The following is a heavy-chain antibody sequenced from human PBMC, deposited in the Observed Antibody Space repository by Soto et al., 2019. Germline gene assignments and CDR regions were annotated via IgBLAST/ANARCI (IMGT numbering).Heavy chain of an antibody. CDR3: VRGGSNYAS. Sequence: EVQLVESGGGLVQPGGSLRLSCTASGFTFSDSWMTWVRHAPGKGLEWVARIKPDESEKKYADSVKGRCSISRDNAKNSMYLQMDSLRGEDTAVYYCVRGGSNYASWGQGTLVTVSS. CDR2: IKPDESEK. J-gene: IGHJ5*02. D-gene: IGHD4-4*01. CDR1: GFTFSDSW. V-gene: IGHV3-7*01.